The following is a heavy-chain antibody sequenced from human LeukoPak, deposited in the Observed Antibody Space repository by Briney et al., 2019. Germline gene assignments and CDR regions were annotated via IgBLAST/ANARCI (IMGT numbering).Heavy chain of an antibody. J-gene: IGHJ6*03. V-gene: IGHV3-48*01. CDR2: ISCSSCTI. D-gene: IGHD2-15*01. CDR3: ARDAGYCSGGSCSPDYMDV. CDR1: GFTVSSNY. Sequence: GGSLRLSCAASGFTVSSNYMSWVRQAPGKGREWVSYISCSSCTIYYADSVKGRFTISRDNAKNSLYLQMNSLRAEDTAVYYCARDAGYCSGGSCSPDYMDVWGKGTTVTVSS.